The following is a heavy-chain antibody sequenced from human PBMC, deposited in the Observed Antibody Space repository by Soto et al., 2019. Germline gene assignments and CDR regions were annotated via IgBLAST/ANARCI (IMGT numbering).Heavy chain of an antibody. V-gene: IGHV3-74*01. CDR1: GFSFSSSW. J-gene: IGHJ5*02. Sequence: EVQLVESGGGLVQPGESLRLSCAASGFSFSSSWMHWVRQAPGKGLVWVSRINNDGSNTRYADSVKGRFIVSRDNAKNTLYLQMNSLRAEDTAVYYCARPYDFWTGYYLPGDSWGQGTLVTVSS. D-gene: IGHD3-3*01. CDR3: ARPYDFWTGYYLPGDS. CDR2: INNDGSNT.